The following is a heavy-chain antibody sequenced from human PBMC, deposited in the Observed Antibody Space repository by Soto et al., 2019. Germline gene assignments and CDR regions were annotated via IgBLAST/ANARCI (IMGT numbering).Heavy chain of an antibody. D-gene: IGHD2-15*01. V-gene: IGHV3-11*06. J-gene: IGHJ6*02. CDR3: ARDSRYCSGGSCYSHYGMDV. CDR2: ISSSSSYT. Sequence: GALRLSCAASVFSFSDYYMSWIRQAPGKGLEWVSYISSSSSYTNYADSVKGRFTISRDNAKKSLYLQMNSLRAEDTAVYYCARDSRYCSGGSCYSHYGMDVWGQGTTVTVSS. CDR1: VFSFSDYY.